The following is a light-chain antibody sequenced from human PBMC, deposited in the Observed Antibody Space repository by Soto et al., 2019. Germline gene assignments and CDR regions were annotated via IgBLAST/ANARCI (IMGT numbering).Light chain of an antibody. Sequence: NFMLTQPDSVSESPGKTVTISCTRSSGSIASNYVQWYQQRPGSAPTTVIYEDNQRPSGVPDRFSGSIDSSSNSASLTISGLKTEDEADYYSQSYDRSNIPVVFGGGTKVTVL. CDR1: SGSIASNY. V-gene: IGLV6-57*04. CDR3: QSYDRSNIPVV. J-gene: IGLJ2*01. CDR2: EDN.